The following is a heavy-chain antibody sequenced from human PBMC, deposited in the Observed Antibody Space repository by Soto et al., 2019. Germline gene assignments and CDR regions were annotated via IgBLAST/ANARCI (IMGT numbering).Heavy chain of an antibody. CDR2: INTSGGST. Sequence: ASVKVSCKASGYTFTSYYMHWARQAPGQGLEWMGIINTSGGSTSYAQKFQGRVTMTRDTSTSTVYMELNSLTSEDTAVYYCARDQSWQDLVWWFDLWGQGTLVTVSS. D-gene: IGHD3-16*01. V-gene: IGHV1-46*03. J-gene: IGHJ5*02. CDR3: ARDQSWQDLVWWFDL. CDR1: GYTFTSYY.